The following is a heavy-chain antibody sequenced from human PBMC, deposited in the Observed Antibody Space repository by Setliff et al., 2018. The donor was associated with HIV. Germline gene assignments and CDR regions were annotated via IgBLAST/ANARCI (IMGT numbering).Heavy chain of an antibody. Sequence: ASVKVSCKPSGYTFSDYGISWMRQAPGQGFEWLGWINAYNGDTNYAPKFQGRVTMTTDTSTSTAYMELRSLRSDDTAVYYCARFAVAGTKWSDPWGQGTLVTVSS. CDR1: GYTFSDYG. CDR2: INAYNGDT. J-gene: IGHJ5*02. D-gene: IGHD6-19*01. V-gene: IGHV1-18*01. CDR3: ARFAVAGTKWSDP.